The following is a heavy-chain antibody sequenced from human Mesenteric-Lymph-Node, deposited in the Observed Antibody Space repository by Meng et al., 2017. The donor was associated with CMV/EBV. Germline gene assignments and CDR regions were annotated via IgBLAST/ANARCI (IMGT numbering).Heavy chain of an antibody. CDR2: IDWADDE. CDR1: GFSLSTSGVG. Sequence: SGPTLVKPPQTLTLTCTFSGFSLSTSGVGVGWIRQPPGKALEWLALIDWADDEAYTTSLKSRLTISRDTSKNQVILTVTNMDPADTGTYYCARGTSITGTTYYFDYWGQGTLVTVSS. D-gene: IGHD1-7*01. J-gene: IGHJ4*02. V-gene: IGHV2-70*13. CDR3: ARGTSITGTTYYFDY.